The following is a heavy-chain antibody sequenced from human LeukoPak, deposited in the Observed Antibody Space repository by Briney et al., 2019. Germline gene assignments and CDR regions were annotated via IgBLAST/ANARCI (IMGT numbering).Heavy chain of an antibody. CDR1: GYTFTSYY. J-gene: IGHJ4*02. CDR2: INPSGGST. Sequence: ASVKVSCKASGYTFTSYYMHWVRQAPGQGLEWMGIINPSGGSTSYAQKFQGRVTMTRDTFISTAYMELNNVRSEDTAVYYCVRGPPNGCFHYWGPGTLDAVSS. CDR3: VRGPPNGCFHY. D-gene: IGHD2-8*01. V-gene: IGHV1-46*01.